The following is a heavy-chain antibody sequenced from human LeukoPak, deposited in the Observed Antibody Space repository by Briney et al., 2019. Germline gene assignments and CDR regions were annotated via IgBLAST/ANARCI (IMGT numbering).Heavy chain of an antibody. CDR2: ISYDGSNK. J-gene: IGHJ6*03. V-gene: IGHV3-30*01. D-gene: IGHD6-6*01. Sequence: PGRSLRLSCAASGFTFSSYAMHWVHQAPGKGLEWVAVISYDGSNKYYADSVKGRFTISRDNSKNTLYLQMNSLRAEDTAVYYCARGSSSSGYYYYYYMDVWGKGTTVTVSS. CDR1: GFTFSSYA. CDR3: ARGSSSSGYYYYYYMDV.